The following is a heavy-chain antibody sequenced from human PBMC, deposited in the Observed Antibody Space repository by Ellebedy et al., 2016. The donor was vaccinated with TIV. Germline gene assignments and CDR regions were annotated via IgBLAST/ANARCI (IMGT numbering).Heavy chain of an antibody. CDR2: IYTSGST. D-gene: IGHD6-13*01. J-gene: IGHJ5*02. CDR1: GGSISSYY. Sequence: MPSETLSLTCTVSGGSISSYYWSWIRQPAGKGLEWIGRIYTSGSTNYNPSLKSRVTMSVDTSKNQFSLKLSSVTAADTAVYYCARDRLDRAAAGTGGWFDPWGQGTLVTVSS. V-gene: IGHV4-4*07. CDR3: ARDRLDRAAAGTGGWFDP.